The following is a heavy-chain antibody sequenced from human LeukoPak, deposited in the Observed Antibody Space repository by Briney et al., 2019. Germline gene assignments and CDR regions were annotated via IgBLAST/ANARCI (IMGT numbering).Heavy chain of an antibody. CDR2: IYYSGST. Sequence: PSETLSLTSTVSGGSISSSSYYWGWIRQPPGKGLEWIGSIYYSGSTYYNPSLKSRVTISVDTSKNQFSLKLSSVTAADTAVYYCARDDIVVVPAGRYYYYMDVWGKGTTVTVFS. D-gene: IGHD2-2*01. V-gene: IGHV4-39*07. CDR1: GGSISSSSYY. J-gene: IGHJ6*03. CDR3: ARDDIVVVPAGRYYYYMDV.